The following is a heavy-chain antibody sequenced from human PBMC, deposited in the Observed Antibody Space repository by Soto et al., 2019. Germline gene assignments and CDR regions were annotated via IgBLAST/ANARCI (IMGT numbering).Heavy chain of an antibody. CDR1: GDSVSSNSAA. CDR2: TYYRSKWYN. CDR3: ATVGVTYSRGWDPPRGYYYYYGMDV. V-gene: IGHV6-1*01. J-gene: IGHJ6*02. D-gene: IGHD6-19*01. Sequence: SQTLSLTCSISGDSVSSNSAAWNWIRQSPSRGLEWLGRTYYRSKWYNDYAVSVKSRITINPDTSKNQFSLQLNSVTPEDTAVYYCATVGVTYSRGWDPPRGYYYYYGMDVWGQGTTVTVSS.